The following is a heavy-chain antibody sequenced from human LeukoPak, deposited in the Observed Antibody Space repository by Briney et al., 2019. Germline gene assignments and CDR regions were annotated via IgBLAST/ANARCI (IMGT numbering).Heavy chain of an antibody. J-gene: IGHJ4*02. CDR3: ARVGQQLAFDY. Sequence: ASVKVSSTASGGTFTSYTISWVRQAPGQGLEWMGRIIPILGIANYAQKFQGSVTITADKSTSTAYMELSSLRSEDTAVYYCARVGQQLAFDYWGQGTLVTVAS. CDR2: IIPILGIA. D-gene: IGHD6-13*01. V-gene: IGHV1-69*10. CDR1: GGTFTSYT.